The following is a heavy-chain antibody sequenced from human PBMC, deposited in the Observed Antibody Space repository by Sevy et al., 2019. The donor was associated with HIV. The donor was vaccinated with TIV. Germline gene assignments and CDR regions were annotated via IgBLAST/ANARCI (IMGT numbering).Heavy chain of an antibody. CDR1: GFSLSTSGVG. CDR3: VHRPENYVILTGYLPNWFDP. D-gene: IGHD3-9*01. CDR2: IYWDDDK. V-gene: IGHV2-5*02. J-gene: IGHJ5*02. Sequence: SGPTLVNPTQTLTLTCTFSGFSLSTSGVGVGWIRQPPGKALEWLALIYWDDDKRYSPSLKSRLTITKDTSKNQVVLTMTNMDPVDTATYYCVHRPENYVILTGYLPNWFDPWGQGTLVTVSS.